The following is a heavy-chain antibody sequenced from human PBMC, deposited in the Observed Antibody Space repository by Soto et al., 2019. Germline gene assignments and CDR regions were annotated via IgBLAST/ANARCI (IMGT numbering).Heavy chain of an antibody. V-gene: IGHV3-48*02. Sequence: PGGSLRLSCAASGFTFSSYSMNWVRQAPGKGLEWASYISSSSSTIYYADSVKGRFTISRDNAKNSLYLQMNSLRDEDTAVYYCARDPPTQYSGWYEYYYYYGMDVWGQGTTVTVSS. D-gene: IGHD6-19*01. CDR2: ISSSSSTI. CDR1: GFTFSSYS. CDR3: ARDPPTQYSGWYEYYYYYGMDV. J-gene: IGHJ6*02.